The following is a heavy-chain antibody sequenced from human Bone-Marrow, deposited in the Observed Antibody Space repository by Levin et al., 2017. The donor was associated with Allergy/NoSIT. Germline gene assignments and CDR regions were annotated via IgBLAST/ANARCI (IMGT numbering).Heavy chain of an antibody. D-gene: IGHD2/OR15-2a*01. V-gene: IGHV3-21*01. J-gene: IGHJ3*02. CDR2: ITSSSSYI. Sequence: LSLTCAASGFTFRTSTMNWVRQAPGKGLDWVSSITSSSSYIYYADSVKGRFTISRDNAKNSLYLQMNSLRVEDTAVYYCARGIIGDVRVAHKEAFDIWGQGTMVTVSS. CDR3: ARGIIGDVRVAHKEAFDI. CDR1: GFTFRTST.